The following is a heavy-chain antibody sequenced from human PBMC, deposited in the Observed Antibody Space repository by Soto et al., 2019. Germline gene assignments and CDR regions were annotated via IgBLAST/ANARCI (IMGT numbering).Heavy chain of an antibody. CDR3: AGYFDSSGYYSHFDY. CDR2: IYHSGST. V-gene: IGHV4-4*02. J-gene: IGHJ4*02. Sequence: QVQLQESGPGLVKPSGTLSLTCAVSGGSISSSNWWSWVRQPPGKGLEWIGEIYHSGSTNYNPSLQGRVSPAVDKSKNQCSLTLSSVAAADTAVYYCAGYFDSSGYYSHFDYWGQETLVTVSS. D-gene: IGHD3-22*01. CDR1: GGSISSSNW.